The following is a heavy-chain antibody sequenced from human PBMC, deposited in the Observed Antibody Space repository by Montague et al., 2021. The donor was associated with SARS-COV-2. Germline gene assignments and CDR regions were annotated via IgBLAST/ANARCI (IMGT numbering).Heavy chain of an antibody. J-gene: IGHJ4*02. D-gene: IGHD2-21*01. V-gene: IGHV4-34*01. Sequence: SETLSLTCAVYGGSFSGYYWSWIRQPPGKGLEWIGEINHSGSTNYNPSLKSRVTISVDTSKNQFSLKLSSVTAADTAVYYCARGSSILWWRAHDYWGQGTLVTVSS. CDR3: ARGSSILWWRAHDY. CDR1: GGSFSGYY. CDR2: INHSGST.